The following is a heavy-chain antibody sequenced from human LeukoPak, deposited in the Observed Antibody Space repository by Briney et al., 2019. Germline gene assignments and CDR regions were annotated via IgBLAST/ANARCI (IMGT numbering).Heavy chain of an antibody. CDR3: ARPYCGGDCYGGIRTYYYGMDV. V-gene: IGHV1-46*01. D-gene: IGHD2-21*02. CDR1: GYTFTTYY. J-gene: IGHJ6*02. Sequence: ASVKVSCKASGYTFTTYYMHWVRQAPGQGLEWMGIINPSGGSTSYAQKFQGRVTMTRDTSTSTVYMEMSSLRSEDTAVYYCARPYCGGDCYGGIRTYYYGMDVWGQGTTVTISS. CDR2: INPSGGST.